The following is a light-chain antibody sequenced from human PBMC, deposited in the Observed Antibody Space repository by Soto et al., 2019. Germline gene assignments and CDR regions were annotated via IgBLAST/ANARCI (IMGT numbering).Light chain of an antibody. J-gene: IGLJ1*01. Sequence: QSVLTQPPSVSGAPGQRVTISCTGSSSTIGAGYDVHWYQQLPGTAPKLLIFGNTNRPSGVPDRFSGSKSGTSASLAITGLQAEDEADYFCQSYDSGYVFGTGTKVTVL. CDR3: QSYDSGYV. V-gene: IGLV1-40*01. CDR2: GNT. CDR1: SSTIGAGYD.